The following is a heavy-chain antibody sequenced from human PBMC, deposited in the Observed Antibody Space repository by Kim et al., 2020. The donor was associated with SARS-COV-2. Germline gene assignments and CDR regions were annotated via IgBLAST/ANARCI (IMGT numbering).Heavy chain of an antibody. CDR1: GFTFSGYA. CDR2: IRSNANTYET. V-gene: IGHV3-73*01. D-gene: IGHD2-15*01. Sequence: GGSLRLSCAASGFTFSGYAMHWVRQASGKGLEWVGRIRSNANTYETAYAATVKARFTISSANSKTTAHMQMHRPKTADTSWCDCTRVPGMTVACGDTFD. CDR3: TRVPGMTVACGDTFD. J-gene: IGHJ3*02.